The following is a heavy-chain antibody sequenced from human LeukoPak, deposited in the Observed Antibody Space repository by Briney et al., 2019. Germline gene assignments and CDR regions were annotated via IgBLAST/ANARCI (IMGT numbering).Heavy chain of an antibody. CDR2: IWYDGSNK. CDR1: GFTFSSYG. Sequence: GGSLRLSCAASGFTFSSYGMHWVRQAPGKGLEWVAVIWYDGSNKYYADSVKGRFTISRDNSKNTLYLQMNSLRAEDTAVYYCARDSSSGYFDHWGQGTLVTVSS. J-gene: IGHJ4*02. V-gene: IGHV3-33*01. D-gene: IGHD6-6*01. CDR3: ARDSSSGYFDH.